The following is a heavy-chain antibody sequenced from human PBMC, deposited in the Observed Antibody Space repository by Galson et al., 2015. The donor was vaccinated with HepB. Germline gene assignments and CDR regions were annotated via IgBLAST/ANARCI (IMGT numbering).Heavy chain of an antibody. V-gene: IGHV5-51*01. Sequence: QSGAEVKKPGESLKISCKGSGYSFTTFWIGWVRQMPGKGLEWMGIIYPGDSDTRYSPSFQGQVTISVDKSISTAYLQWSSLKASDTAMYYCARKGSGWIEAPGKYYYLGMDVWGQGTTVTVSS. CDR3: ARKGSGWIEAPGKYYYLGMDV. J-gene: IGHJ6*02. D-gene: IGHD6-19*01. CDR2: IYPGDSDT. CDR1: GYSFTTFW.